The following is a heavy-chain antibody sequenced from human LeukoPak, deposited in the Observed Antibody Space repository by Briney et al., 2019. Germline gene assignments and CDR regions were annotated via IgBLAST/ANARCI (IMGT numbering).Heavy chain of an antibody. CDR2: IYHLGAT. CDR1: GGSISSSNW. V-gene: IGHV4-4*02. D-gene: IGHD1-26*01. J-gene: IGHJ4*02. CDR3: TRGQVATQGGDY. Sequence: SETLSLTCTVSGGSISSSNWWSWVRQPPGKGLECIGDIYHLGATNYNPSLKSRVTISVDMSKNQFSLKLSSVTAADTAVYYCTRGQVATQGGDYWGQGTLVTVSS.